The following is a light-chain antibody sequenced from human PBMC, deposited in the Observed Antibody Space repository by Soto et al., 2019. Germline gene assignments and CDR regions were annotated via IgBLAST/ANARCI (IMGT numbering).Light chain of an antibody. CDR3: QQLSYYPRT. V-gene: IGKV1-9*01. J-gene: IGKJ2*01. CDR1: QDVSSY. Sequence: IQMTQSPSSLSATVGDRVTITCRASQDVSSYLVWYQQKPGKAPELLIYAASTLQSGVPLRFSGSGSGTEFTLTSSSLQPEDFATYYCQQLSYYPRTFGQGTKLEIK. CDR2: AAS.